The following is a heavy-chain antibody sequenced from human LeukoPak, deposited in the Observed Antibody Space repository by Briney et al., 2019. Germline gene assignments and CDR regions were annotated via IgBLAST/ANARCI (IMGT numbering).Heavy chain of an antibody. CDR3: AKDRYSYAFEYSDS. V-gene: IGHV3-30*18. J-gene: IGHJ4*02. D-gene: IGHD5-18*01. Sequence: GGSVRLSCAASGFTFSSYGMHWVRQAPGKGLDWVAFISNDGSKKYYADSVKGRFTISRDNSKNTLSLQVSSLRTEDTAVYYCAKDRYSYAFEYSDSWGQGTLVTVSS. CDR2: ISNDGSKK. CDR1: GFTFSSYG.